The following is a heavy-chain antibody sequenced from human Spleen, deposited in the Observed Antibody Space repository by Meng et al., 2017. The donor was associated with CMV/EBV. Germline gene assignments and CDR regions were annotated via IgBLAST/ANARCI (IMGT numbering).Heavy chain of an antibody. V-gene: IGHV3-30*09. D-gene: IGHD2-15*01. J-gene: IGHJ6*02. Sequence: GESLKISCAASGFSLNTYTVHWVRQAPGEGLEWMAVISYDGTYKYYGDSVKGRFAVSRDNSKRSVYLQMNSLRPEDTAVYYCARLGFCSGGSCYPTPYGMDVWGQGTTVTVSS. CDR3: ARLGFCSGGSCYPTPYGMDV. CDR2: ISYDGTYK. CDR1: GFSLNTYT.